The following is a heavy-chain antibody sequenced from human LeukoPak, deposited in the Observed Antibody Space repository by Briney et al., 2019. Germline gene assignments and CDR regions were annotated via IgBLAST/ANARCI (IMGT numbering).Heavy chain of an antibody. J-gene: IGHJ6*03. CDR1: GGSISRYY. Sequence: PSETLSLTCTASGGSISRYYWSWIRQPAGKGLEWIGRIYTSGSTNYNPSLKSRLTTSVDTSKNQFPLQLISVTAADTAVYYCGRDLIELGEYGGQAWGGEHYYYMDVWGKGTTVTVSS. CDR3: GRDLIELGEYGGQAWGGEHYYYMDV. D-gene: IGHD4-23*01. V-gene: IGHV4-4*07. CDR2: IYTSGST.